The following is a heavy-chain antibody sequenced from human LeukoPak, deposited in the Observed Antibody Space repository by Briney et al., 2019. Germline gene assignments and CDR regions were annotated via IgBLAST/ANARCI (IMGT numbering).Heavy chain of an antibody. CDR2: IIAYNGNT. V-gene: IGHV1-18*01. J-gene: IGHJ6*03. CDR1: GYTFTSYC. Sequence: ASVKVSFKASGYTFTSYCISWVRQAPGQRLEGMGWIIAYNGNTNYAQTPQHSLAMTTDTSTSTAYMEVSRLRSDDTGVYYCARGGGVDTLDYYYYMDVWGKGTTVTV. D-gene: IGHD3-16*01. CDR3: ARGGGVDTLDYYYYMDV.